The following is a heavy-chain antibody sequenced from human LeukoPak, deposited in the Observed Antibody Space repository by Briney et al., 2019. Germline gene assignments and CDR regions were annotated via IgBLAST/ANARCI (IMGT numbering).Heavy chain of an antibody. CDR3: ARGWYYDFWSGYYVWTYFDY. CDR1: GGTFSSYA. V-gene: IGHV1-8*02. Sequence: EASVKVSCKASGGTFSSYAISWVRQAPGQGLEWMGWMNPNSGNTGYAQKFQGRVTMTRNTSISTAYMELSSLRSEDTAVYYCARGWYYDFWSGYYVWTYFDYWGQGTLVTVSS. CDR2: MNPNSGNT. J-gene: IGHJ4*02. D-gene: IGHD3-3*01.